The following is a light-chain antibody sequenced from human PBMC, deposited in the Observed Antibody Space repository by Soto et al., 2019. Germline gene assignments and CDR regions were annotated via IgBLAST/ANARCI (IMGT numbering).Light chain of an antibody. CDR3: QQRANWRIT. V-gene: IGKV3-11*01. CDR1: QSLASA. J-gene: IGKJ5*01. Sequence: ELVLTQSPATLSVSPGERVTLSCRASQSLASALAWYQQKPGQAPRLLIYDTSNRATGIPARFSGSGSGTDFTLTISSLEPEDFAVYYCQQRANWRITFGQGTRLEI. CDR2: DTS.